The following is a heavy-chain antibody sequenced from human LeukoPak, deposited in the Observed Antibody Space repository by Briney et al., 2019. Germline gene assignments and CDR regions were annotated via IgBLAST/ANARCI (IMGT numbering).Heavy chain of an antibody. J-gene: IGHJ5*02. CDR1: GFTFSSPW. CDR2: IKGDGSST. CDR3: TRSDWFDP. V-gene: IGHV3-74*01. Sequence: GGSLRLTCAASGFTFSSPWMHWVRQAPGKGLAWVSRIKGDGSSTSYADSVKGRFTVSRDNAKNTLYLHMNSLRAEDTAVYYCTRSDWFDPWGQGTLVTVS.